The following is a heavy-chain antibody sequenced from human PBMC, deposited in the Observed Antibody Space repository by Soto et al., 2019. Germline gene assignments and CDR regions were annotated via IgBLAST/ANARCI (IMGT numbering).Heavy chain of an antibody. Sequence: GGSLRLSCAASGFTFSSYAMHWVRQAPGKGLEYVSGLSSNGGSTYYADSVKGRFTISRDNSKNTLYLQMGSLRAEDMAVYYCARAACGSTSCYRGIDYWGQGTLVTVSS. CDR3: ARAACGSTSCYRGIDY. J-gene: IGHJ4*02. CDR2: LSSNGGST. V-gene: IGHV3-64*02. D-gene: IGHD2-2*01. CDR1: GFTFSSYA.